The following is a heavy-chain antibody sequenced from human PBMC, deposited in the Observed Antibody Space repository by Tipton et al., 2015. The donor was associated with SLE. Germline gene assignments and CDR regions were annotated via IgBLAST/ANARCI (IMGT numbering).Heavy chain of an antibody. Sequence: SLRLSCAASGFTFSSYWMSWVRQAPGKGLEWVSYISDSGSAIYYADSVKGRFTISRDNAKNSLYLQMNSLRAEDTAVYYCARDFGDSSGWGWGQGTLVTVSS. D-gene: IGHD3-22*01. CDR2: ISDSGSAI. V-gene: IGHV3-48*01. CDR3: ARDFGDSSGWG. J-gene: IGHJ4*02. CDR1: GFTFSSYW.